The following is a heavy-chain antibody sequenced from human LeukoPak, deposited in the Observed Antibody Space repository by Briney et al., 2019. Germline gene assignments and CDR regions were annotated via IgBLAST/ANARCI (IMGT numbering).Heavy chain of an antibody. CDR2: ISGSGGST. CDR3: AKVPDYDILTGSFDY. D-gene: IGHD3-9*01. J-gene: IGHJ4*02. Sequence: SGGSLRLSCAASGFTFSSYARSWVRQAPGKGLEWVSAISGSGGSTYYADSVKGRFTISRDNSKNTLYLQMNSLRAEDTAVYYCAKVPDYDILTGSFDYWGQGTLVTVSS. V-gene: IGHV3-23*01. CDR1: GFTFSSYA.